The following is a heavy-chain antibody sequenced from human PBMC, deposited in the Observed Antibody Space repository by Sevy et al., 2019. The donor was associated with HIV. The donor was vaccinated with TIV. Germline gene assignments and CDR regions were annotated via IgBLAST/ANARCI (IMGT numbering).Heavy chain of an antibody. J-gene: IGHJ4*02. D-gene: IGHD3-22*01. CDR2: FDPEDDER. CDR1: GYTLTAFA. V-gene: IGHV1-24*01. Sequence: ASVKVSCKVSGYTLTAFAMHWVRQAPGKGLEWMGTFDPEDDERIYAQKFQGRVSMTEDTSADTAYMELSSLRSEDTAIYYCATTKAYYDSSAYPVDYWGQGTLVTVSS. CDR3: ATTKAYYDSSAYPVDY.